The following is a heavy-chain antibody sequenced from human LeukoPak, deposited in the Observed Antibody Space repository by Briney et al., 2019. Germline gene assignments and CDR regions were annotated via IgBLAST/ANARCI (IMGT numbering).Heavy chain of an antibody. CDR3: ARKSMVQHMDV. CDR1: GYTFTRDA. Sequence: ASVKVSCKASGYTFTRDAMNWVRQAPGQGLEYMGWIDTQNGNPTYSQGLPRRVVFSLDTSVSTPYLQISSLKAEGTAVYYCARKSMVQHMDVWGNGTTVIVSS. V-gene: IGHV7-4-1*02. D-gene: IGHD3-10*01. J-gene: IGHJ6*03. CDR2: IDTQNGNP.